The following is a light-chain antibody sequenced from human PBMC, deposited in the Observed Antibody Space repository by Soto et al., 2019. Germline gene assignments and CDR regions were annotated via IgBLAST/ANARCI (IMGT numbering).Light chain of an antibody. CDR1: SSDVGGYNY. J-gene: IGLJ2*01. CDR2: DVR. CDR3: SSYATSSGVV. Sequence: QSVLTQPASVSGSPGQSITISCTGTSSDVGGYNYVSWYQHHPGKAPKLMIYDVRIRPSGVSNRFAGSKSSNTASLTISGLQAEDEADYYCSSYATSSGVVFGGGTQLTVL. V-gene: IGLV2-14*03.